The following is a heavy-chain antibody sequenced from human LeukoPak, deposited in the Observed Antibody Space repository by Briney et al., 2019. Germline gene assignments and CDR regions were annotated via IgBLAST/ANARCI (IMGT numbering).Heavy chain of an antibody. V-gene: IGHV1-18*01. Sequence: ASVKVSCKASGYTFISYGISWVRQAPGQGLEWMGWISAYNGNTNYAQKVQGGVTMTTDTSTSTAYMELRSLRSDDTAVYYCAREYGFHFDYWGQGTLVTVSS. CDR3: AREYGFHFDY. D-gene: IGHD3-10*01. CDR1: GYTFISYG. J-gene: IGHJ4*02. CDR2: ISAYNGNT.